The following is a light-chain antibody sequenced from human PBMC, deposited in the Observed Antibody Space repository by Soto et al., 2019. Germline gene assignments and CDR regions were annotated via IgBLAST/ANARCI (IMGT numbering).Light chain of an antibody. Sequence: DIQMTQSPSSVSASEGDRVTITCRASQGIDTYLAWYQQKPGKAPNLLIYAASNLQNGVPSRFSGSGSGTDFTLTISSLQPEDFATYYCQQAKGFPLTFGGGTKVESK. CDR2: AAS. J-gene: IGKJ4*01. V-gene: IGKV1-12*01. CDR3: QQAKGFPLT. CDR1: QGIDTY.